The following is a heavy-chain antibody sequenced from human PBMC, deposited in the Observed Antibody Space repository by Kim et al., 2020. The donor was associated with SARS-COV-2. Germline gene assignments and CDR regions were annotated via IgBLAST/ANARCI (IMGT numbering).Heavy chain of an antibody. CDR3: AKGGSSWLQELIDY. CDR1: GFTFSSYA. Sequence: GGSLRLSCAASGFTFSSYAMSWVRQAPGKGLEWVSAISGSGGSTYYADSVKGRFTISRDNSKNTLYLQMNSLRAEDTAVYYCAKGGSSWLQELIDYWGQGTLVTVSS. D-gene: IGHD6-13*01. CDR2: ISGSGGST. J-gene: IGHJ4*02. V-gene: IGHV3-23*01.